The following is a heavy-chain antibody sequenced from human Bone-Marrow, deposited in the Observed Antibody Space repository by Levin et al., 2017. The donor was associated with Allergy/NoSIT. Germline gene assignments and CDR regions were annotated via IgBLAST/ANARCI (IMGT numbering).Heavy chain of an antibody. D-gene: IGHD2-2*01. CDR2: IYSGGST. CDR3: ARSKNLGVPAAMYY. V-gene: IGHV3-53*01. Sequence: PGGSLRLSCAASGFTVSSNYMSWVRQAPGKGLEWVSVIYSGGSTYYADSVKGRFTISRDNSKNTLYLQMNSLRAEDTAVYYCARSKNLGVPAAMYYWGQGTLVTVSS. CDR1: GFTVSSNY. J-gene: IGHJ4*02.